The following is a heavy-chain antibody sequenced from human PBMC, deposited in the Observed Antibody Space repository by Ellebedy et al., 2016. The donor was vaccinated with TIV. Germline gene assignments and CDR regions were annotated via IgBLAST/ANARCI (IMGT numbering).Heavy chain of an antibody. D-gene: IGHD3-16*01. V-gene: IGHV3-23*01. CDR1: GFTFSSYA. CDR3: AKDVGGFPYYFDF. Sequence: GESLKISXAASGFTFSSYAMSWVRQAPGKGLEWVLAISGSGVSTYYADSVKGRGTISRDNATNSLFLQMNSLRAEDTALYYCAKDVGGFPYYFDFWGQGTLVTVSS. CDR2: ISGSGVST. J-gene: IGHJ4*02.